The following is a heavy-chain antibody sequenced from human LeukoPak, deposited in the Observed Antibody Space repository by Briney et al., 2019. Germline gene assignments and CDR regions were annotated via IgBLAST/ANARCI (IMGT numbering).Heavy chain of an antibody. V-gene: IGHV4-38-2*01. D-gene: IGHD6-13*01. J-gene: IGHJ5*02. CDR3: ARTIAAANWFDP. CDR2: IYHSGTT. CDR1: GYSIXSXXX. Sequence: GYSIXSXXXWGWXRXPPGXXXELIGIIYHSGTTYSTPSLTRRFTISVDTSKNQFSLKLSSVTAADTAAYYCARTIAAANWFDPWGQGTLVTVSS.